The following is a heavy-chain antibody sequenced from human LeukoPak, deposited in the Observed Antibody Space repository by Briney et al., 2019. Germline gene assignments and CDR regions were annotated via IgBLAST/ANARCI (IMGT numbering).Heavy chain of an antibody. Sequence: GGSLRLSCAASGFSFSSFSMNWVRQAPGKGLEWVSSISSSSSSIYYADSVKGRFTISRDNAKNSLYLQMNSLSAEDTAVYYCAELGITMIGGVWGKGTTVTISS. CDR2: ISSSSSSI. J-gene: IGHJ6*04. CDR1: GFSFSSFS. V-gene: IGHV3-21*01. D-gene: IGHD3-10*02. CDR3: AELGITMIGGV.